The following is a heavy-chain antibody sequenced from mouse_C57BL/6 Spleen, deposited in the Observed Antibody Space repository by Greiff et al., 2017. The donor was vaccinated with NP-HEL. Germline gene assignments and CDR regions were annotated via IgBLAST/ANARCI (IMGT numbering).Heavy chain of an antibody. D-gene: IGHD4-1*01. CDR2: IYPGSGST. Sequence: QVQLKQPGAELVKPGASVKMSCKASGYTFTSYWITWVKQRPGQGLEWIGDIYPGSGSTNYNEKFKSKATLTVDTSSSTAYMQLSSLTSEDSAVYYCARYWVYYAMDYWGQGTSVTVSS. J-gene: IGHJ4*01. CDR1: GYTFTSYW. V-gene: IGHV1-55*01. CDR3: ARYWVYYAMDY.